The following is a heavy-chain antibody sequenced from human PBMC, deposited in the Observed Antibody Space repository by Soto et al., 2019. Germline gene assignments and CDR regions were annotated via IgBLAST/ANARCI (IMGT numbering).Heavy chain of an antibody. CDR3: ATRLTFYDILTGKPAENDAFDI. D-gene: IGHD3-9*01. CDR2: ISAYNGNT. V-gene: IGHV1-18*01. CDR1: GYTFTSYG. J-gene: IGHJ3*02. Sequence: GASVKVSCKASGYTFTSYGISWVRQAPGQGLEWMGWISAYNGNTNYAQKLQGRVTMTTDTSTSTAYMELRSLRSDDTAVYYCATRLTFYDILTGKPAENDAFDIWGQGTMVTVS.